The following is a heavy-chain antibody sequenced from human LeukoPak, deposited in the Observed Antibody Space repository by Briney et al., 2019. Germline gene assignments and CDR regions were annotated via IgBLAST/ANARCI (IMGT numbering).Heavy chain of an antibody. Sequence: GGSLRLSCAASGFTFSSYWMHWVRQAPGKGLVWVSRINTDGSSTSYADSVKGRFTISRDNAKNTLYLQMNSLRAEDTAVYYCAKGAMVLLWFGEADYWGQGTLVTVSS. CDR1: GFTFSSYW. V-gene: IGHV3-74*01. CDR2: INTDGSST. J-gene: IGHJ4*02. CDR3: AKGAMVLLWFGEADY. D-gene: IGHD3-10*01.